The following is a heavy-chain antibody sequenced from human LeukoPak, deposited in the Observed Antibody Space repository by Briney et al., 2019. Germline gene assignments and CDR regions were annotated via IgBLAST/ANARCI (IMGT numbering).Heavy chain of an antibody. CDR3: ARHIGEDGIDY. CDR1: GVSVSSNSDA. J-gene: IGHJ4*02. D-gene: IGHD3-10*01. CDR2: TYYRSKWYN. Sequence: PSQTLSLTCAISGVSVSSNSDAWNSIRQSPSTGLEWLGRTYYRSKWYNDYAVSVQSRITINPDTSKNQFSLQLNSGTPEDTAVDYCARHIGEDGIDYWGQGTLVTVSS. V-gene: IGHV6-1*01.